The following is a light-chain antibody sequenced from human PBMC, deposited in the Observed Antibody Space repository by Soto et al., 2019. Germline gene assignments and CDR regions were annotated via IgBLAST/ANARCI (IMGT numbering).Light chain of an antibody. J-gene: IGLJ1*01. CDR1: SSDVGGYNY. V-gene: IGLV2-14*01. CDR2: EVS. CDR3: CSYTRSTTLDV. Sequence: QSAMTQPASVSGSPGQSITISCTGTSSDVGGYNYVSWYQQHPGKAPKLMIYEVSNRPSGVSNRFSASKSGNTASLTISGLQAEDEADYYCCSYTRSTTLDVFGTGTKLTVL.